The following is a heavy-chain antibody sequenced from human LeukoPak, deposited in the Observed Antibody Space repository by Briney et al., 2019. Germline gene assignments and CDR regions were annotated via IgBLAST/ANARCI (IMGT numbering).Heavy chain of an antibody. CDR2: FDPEDGET. D-gene: IGHD1-7*01. V-gene: IGHV1-24*01. CDR3: ATASPLTGTPYFDY. CDR1: GYTLTELS. J-gene: IGHJ4*02. Sequence: ASVTVSCKVSGYTLTELSMHWVRQAPGKGLEWMGGFDPEDGETIYAQKFQGRVTMTEDTSTDTAYMELSSLRSEDTAVYYCATASPLTGTPYFDYWGQGTLVTVSS.